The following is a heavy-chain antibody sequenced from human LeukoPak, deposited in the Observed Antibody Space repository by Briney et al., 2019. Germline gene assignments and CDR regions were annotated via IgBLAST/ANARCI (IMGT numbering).Heavy chain of an antibody. Sequence: SETLSLTCTVSGGPISSYYWSWIRQPPGKGLEWIRYIYYTGSTDYNPSLKSRVTISVDTSKNQFSLKLSSVTAADTAVYYCARSAYTDYSVLWFDPWGQGTLVTVSS. J-gene: IGHJ5*02. CDR3: ARSAYTDYSVLWFDP. V-gene: IGHV4-59*01. CDR1: GGPISSYY. CDR2: IYYTGST. D-gene: IGHD3-16*01.